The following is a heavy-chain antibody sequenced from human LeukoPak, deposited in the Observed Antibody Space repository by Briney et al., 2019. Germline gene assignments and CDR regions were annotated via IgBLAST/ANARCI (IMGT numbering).Heavy chain of an antibody. J-gene: IGHJ1*01. V-gene: IGHV3-23*01. CDR3: AGLYYYGSGSYPVFSEYFQH. D-gene: IGHD3-10*01. CDR1: GFTFSSYA. CDR2: ISGSGGST. Sequence: TGGSLRLSCAASGFTFSSYAMSWVRQAPGKGLEWVSAISGSGGSTYYADSVKGRFTISRDNSKNTLYLQMNSLRAEDTAVYYCAGLYYYGSGSYPVFSEYFQHWGQGTLVTVSS.